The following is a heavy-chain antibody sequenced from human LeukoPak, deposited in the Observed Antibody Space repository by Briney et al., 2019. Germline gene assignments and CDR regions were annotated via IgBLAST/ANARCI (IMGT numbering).Heavy chain of an antibody. Sequence: SVKVSCKASGGTFSSYASSWVRQAPGQELEWMGGIIPIFGTANYAQKFQGRVTITADESTSTAYMELSSLRSEDTAVYYCARESIAAAGESYYYYYGMDVWGQGTTVTVSS. V-gene: IGHV1-69*01. D-gene: IGHD6-13*01. CDR3: ARESIAAAGESYYYYYGMDV. J-gene: IGHJ6*02. CDR2: IIPIFGTA. CDR1: GGTFSSYA.